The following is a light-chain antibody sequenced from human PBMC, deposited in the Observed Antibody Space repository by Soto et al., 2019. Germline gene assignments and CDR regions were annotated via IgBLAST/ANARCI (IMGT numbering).Light chain of an antibody. CDR2: AAS. V-gene: IGKV1-39*01. Sequence: DIQMTQSPSSLSASVGDRVTITCRASQSISTYLTWYQQKAGKAPKVMIHAASSLQSGVPSRFSGSGSGTDFTLTISSLQPEDFGTYYCQQSYRTPFTFAPGTKVDIK. J-gene: IGKJ3*01. CDR3: QQSYRTPFT. CDR1: QSISTY.